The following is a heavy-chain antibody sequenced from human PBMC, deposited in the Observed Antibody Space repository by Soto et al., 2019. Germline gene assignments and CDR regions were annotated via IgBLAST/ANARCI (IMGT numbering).Heavy chain of an antibody. D-gene: IGHD4-17*01. CDR1: GGTFSSYT. CDR2: IIPILGIA. J-gene: IGHJ6*02. CDR3: ARGCTTVTTPVYYYGMDV. Sequence: QVQLVQSGAEVKKPGSSVKVSCKASGGTFSSYTISWVRQAPGQGLEWMGRIIPILGIANYAQKFQGRVTITADKTTATGYTELSSLRSEDTAVYYCARGCTTVTTPVYYYGMDVWGQGTTVTVSS. V-gene: IGHV1-69*02.